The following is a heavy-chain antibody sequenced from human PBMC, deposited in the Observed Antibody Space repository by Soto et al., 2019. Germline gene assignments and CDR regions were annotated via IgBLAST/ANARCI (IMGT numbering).Heavy chain of an antibody. Sequence: QVQLVQSGAEVKKTGSSVKISCKASGGTFSSHTISWVRQAPGLGLEWMGGVTPIFAAPHYAQKFRGRVTITADDSTSTAHMELSSLTSEDTAGYYCARQGQKGLRWYVDLCGRGTQVTVSS. CDR1: GGTFSSHT. CDR3: ARQGQKGLRWYVDL. D-gene: IGHD2-15*01. CDR2: VTPIFAAP. J-gene: IGHJ2*01. V-gene: IGHV1-69*01.